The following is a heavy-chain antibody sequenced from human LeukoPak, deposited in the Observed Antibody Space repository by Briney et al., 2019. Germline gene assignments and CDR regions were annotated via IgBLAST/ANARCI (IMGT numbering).Heavy chain of an antibody. Sequence: GGSLRLSCAASGFTFSSYGMHWVRQAPGKGLEWVAVISYDGSNKYYADSVKGRFTISRDNSKNTLYLQMNSLRAEDTAVYYCAKARAYDILTGYYKGRASLSFDYWGQGTLVTVSS. CDR2: ISYDGSNK. CDR3: AKARAYDILTGYYKGRASLSFDY. D-gene: IGHD3-9*01. J-gene: IGHJ4*02. CDR1: GFTFSSYG. V-gene: IGHV3-30*18.